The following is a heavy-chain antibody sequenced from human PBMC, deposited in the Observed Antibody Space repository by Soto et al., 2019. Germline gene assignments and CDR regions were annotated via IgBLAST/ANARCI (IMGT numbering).Heavy chain of an antibody. CDR3: AKDPLREAAAGYYYFDY. CDR2: ISYDGSNK. CDR1: GFTFSSYG. Sequence: QVQLVESGGGVVQPGRSLRLSCAASGFTFSSYGMHWVRQAPGKGLEWVAVISYDGSNKYYADSVKGRFTISRDNSKNTLYLQMNSLRAEDTAVYYCAKDPLREAAAGYYYFDYWGQGTLVTASS. V-gene: IGHV3-30*18. J-gene: IGHJ4*02. D-gene: IGHD6-13*01.